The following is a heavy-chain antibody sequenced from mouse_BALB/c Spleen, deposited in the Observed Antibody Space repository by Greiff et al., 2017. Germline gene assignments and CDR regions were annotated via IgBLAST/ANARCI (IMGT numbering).Heavy chain of an antibody. D-gene: IGHD1-2*01. CDR2: ISSGGSYT. Sequence: EVHLVESGGGLVKPGGSLKLSCAASGFTFSSYTMSWVRQTPEKRLEWVATISSGGSYTYYPDSVKGRFTISRDNAKNTLYLQMSSLKSEDTAMYYCARDRHYYGLDYWGQGTTLTVSS. CDR1: GFTFSSYT. V-gene: IGHV5-6-4*01. CDR3: ARDRHYYGLDY. J-gene: IGHJ2*01.